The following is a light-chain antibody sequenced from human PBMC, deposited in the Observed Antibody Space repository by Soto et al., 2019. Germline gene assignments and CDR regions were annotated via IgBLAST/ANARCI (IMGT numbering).Light chain of an antibody. V-gene: IGLV2-11*01. CDR3: CSYTGSYSV. CDR1: GGFDF. Sequence: QSALTQPRSVSGSPGQSVAISCTGIGGFDFVSWYQQYPGKAPKLMIYDVTNRPSGVPDRFSASKSGDTASLTISGLQAEDEADYYCCSYTGSYSVFGGGTKVTVL. J-gene: IGLJ3*02. CDR2: DVT.